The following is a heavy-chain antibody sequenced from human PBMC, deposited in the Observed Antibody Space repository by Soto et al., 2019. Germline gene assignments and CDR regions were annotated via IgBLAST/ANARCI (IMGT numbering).Heavy chain of an antibody. D-gene: IGHD6-13*01. CDR2: IWYDGSDK. V-gene: IGHV3-33*03. CDR3: ARLDSSSWAFDY. J-gene: IGHJ4*02. Sequence: PGGSLRLCCAASGFTFSSYGMHWVRQAPGKGLEWVAVIWYDGSDKFYADSVKGRFTISRDNAKNTLYLQMNSLRAEDTAVYYCARLDSSSWAFDYWGQGTLVTVSS. CDR1: GFTFSSYG.